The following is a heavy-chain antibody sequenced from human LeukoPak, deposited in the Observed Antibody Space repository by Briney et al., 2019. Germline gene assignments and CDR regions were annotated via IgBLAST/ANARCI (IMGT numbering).Heavy chain of an antibody. CDR2: ISYDGDNE. V-gene: IGHV3-30-3*01. CDR1: GFTFSNSA. CDR3: ARVRGGRSWYYYGMDV. J-gene: IGHJ6*02. Sequence: GSLRLSCAASGFTFSNSAMHWVRQAPGKGLEWVAVISYDGDNEYYADSVKGQFTISRDNSKDRLYLQMNSLRPEDTAMYYCARVRGGRSWYYYGMDVWGRGTTVTVSS. D-gene: IGHD3-16*01.